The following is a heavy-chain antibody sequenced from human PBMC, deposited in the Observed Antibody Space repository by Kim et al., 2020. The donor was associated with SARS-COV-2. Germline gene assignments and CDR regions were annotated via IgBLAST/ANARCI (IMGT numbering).Heavy chain of an antibody. D-gene: IGHD3-10*01. CDR2: IYPGDSDT. J-gene: IGHJ5*02. CDR3: ARTIGFGRMAKSNWFDP. V-gene: IGHV5-51*01. Sequence: GESLKISCKGSGYSFTSYWIGWVRQMPGKGLEWMGIIYPGDSDTRYSPSFQGQVTISADKSISTAYLQWSSLKASDTAMYYCARTIGFGRMAKSNWFDPWGQGTLVTVSS. CDR1: GYSFTSYW.